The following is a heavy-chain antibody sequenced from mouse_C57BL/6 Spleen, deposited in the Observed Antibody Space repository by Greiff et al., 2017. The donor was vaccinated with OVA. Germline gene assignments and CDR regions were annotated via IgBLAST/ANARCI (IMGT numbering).Heavy chain of an antibody. V-gene: IGHV1-52*01. CDR1: GYTFTSYW. CDR3: ARNYYGSKERVFDY. Sequence: VKLQQPGAELVRPGSSVKLSCKASGYTFTSYWMHWVKQRPIQGLEWIGNIDPSDSETHYNQKFKDKATLTVDKSSSTAYMQLSSLTSEDSAVYYCARNYYGSKERVFDYWGQGTTLTVSS. CDR2: IDPSDSET. D-gene: IGHD1-1*01. J-gene: IGHJ2*01.